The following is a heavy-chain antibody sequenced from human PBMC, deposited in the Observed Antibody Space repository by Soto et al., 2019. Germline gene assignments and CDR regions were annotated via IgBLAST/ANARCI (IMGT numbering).Heavy chain of an antibody. D-gene: IGHD2-21*02. CDR3: ARGGHVVVVTAALDY. J-gene: IGHJ4*02. Sequence: QVQLVQSGAEVKKPGASVKVSCKASGDTFTDYYIHWVRQAPGQGLEWMGTVNPSGGHTTYAQHFLSSMTMTRDTSTSTLYMERTSLTSEDTAVYDCARGGHVVVVTAALDYWGQGTLVTVSS. CDR1: GDTFTDYY. V-gene: IGHV1-46*01. CDR2: VNPSGGHT.